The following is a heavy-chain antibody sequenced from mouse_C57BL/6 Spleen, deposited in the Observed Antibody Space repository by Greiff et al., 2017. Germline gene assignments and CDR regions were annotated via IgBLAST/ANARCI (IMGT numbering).Heavy chain of an antibody. CDR1: GYTFTSYW. V-gene: IGHV1-53*01. J-gene: IGHJ3*01. Sequence: QVQLQQSGTELVKPGASVKLSCKASGYTFTSYWMHWVKQRPGQGLEWIGNINPSNGGTNYNEKFKSKATLTVDKSSSTAYMQLSSLTSEDSAVYYCARPLNYYGSSYWFAYWGQGTLVTVSA. D-gene: IGHD1-1*01. CDR3: ARPLNYYGSSYWFAY. CDR2: INPSNGGT.